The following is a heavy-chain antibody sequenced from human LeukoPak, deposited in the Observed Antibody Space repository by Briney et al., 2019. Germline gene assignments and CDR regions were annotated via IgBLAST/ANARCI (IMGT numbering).Heavy chain of an antibody. CDR3: ASTVTYYYDSSGYRPTDAFDI. V-gene: IGHV4-61*02. CDR1: GDSISSGDYY. J-gene: IGHJ3*02. Sequence: SETLSLTCTVSGDSISSGDYYWSWIRQPAGKGLEWIGRISSSGSTNYNPSLKSRVTISVDTSKNQFSLKLSSVTAADTAVYYCASTVTYYYDSSGYRPTDAFDIWGQGTMVTVSS. D-gene: IGHD3-22*01. CDR2: ISSSGST.